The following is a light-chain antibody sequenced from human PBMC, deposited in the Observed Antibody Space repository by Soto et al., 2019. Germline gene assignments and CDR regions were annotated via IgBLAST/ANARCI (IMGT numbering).Light chain of an antibody. CDR3: QKSYTIPWT. CDR2: AGS. V-gene: IGKV1-39*01. J-gene: IGKJ1*01. CDR1: QPISSH. Sequence: IHLTHSPASLSASVLYRVTITFLAIQPISSHLNWFQQKPGKAPRLLIYAGSRLLGGVPLRFSASESGTDSTLTISSLQPEDFATYFCQKSYTIPWTFGLGTKVDIK.